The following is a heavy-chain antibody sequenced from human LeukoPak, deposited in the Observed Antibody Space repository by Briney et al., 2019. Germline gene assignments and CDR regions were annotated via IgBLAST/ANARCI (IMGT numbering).Heavy chain of an antibody. CDR3: ARDNSVGETAWWFDP. CDR1: GYIFTDYY. CDR2: INPSGSSA. V-gene: IGHV1-46*01. D-gene: IGHD1-26*01. Sequence: ASVKVSCKASGYIFTDYYMHWVRQAPGQGLEWMGFINPSGSSAAYAQKFQGRLTMIRDMFTSTDYMELTSLTSDDTAVYYCARDNSVGETAWWFDPWGQGTLVTVSS. J-gene: IGHJ5*02.